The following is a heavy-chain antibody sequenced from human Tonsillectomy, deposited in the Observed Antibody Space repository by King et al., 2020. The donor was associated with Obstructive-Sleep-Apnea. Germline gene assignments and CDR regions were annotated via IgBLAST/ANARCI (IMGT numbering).Heavy chain of an antibody. CDR2: IVVGSGNT. J-gene: IGHJ6*02. CDR1: GFTFTSSA. CDR3: AADLRVLGYGMDV. V-gene: IGHV1-58*01. D-gene: IGHD3-3*01. Sequence: QLVESGPEVKKPGTSVKVSCKASGFTFTSSAVQWVRQARGQRLEWIGWIVVGSGNTNYAQKFQERVTITRDMSTSTAYMELSSLRSEDTAVYYCAADLRVLGYGMDVWGQGTTVTVSS.